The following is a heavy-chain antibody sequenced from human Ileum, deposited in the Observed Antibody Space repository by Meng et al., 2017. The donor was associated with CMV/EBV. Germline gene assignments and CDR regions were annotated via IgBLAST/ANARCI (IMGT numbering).Heavy chain of an antibody. V-gene: IGHV3-64*02. Sequence: FTFSSYAMHWVRQAPGQGLEYVSLISSNGGSTYYTDSVKGRFTIYRDNSKKTLYLQMRSLRAEDMAVYYCARGAADVVVLPAAIEFDSWGQGTLVTVSS. CDR3: ARGAADVVVLPAAIEFDS. J-gene: IGHJ4*02. D-gene: IGHD2-2*02. CDR2: ISSNGGST. CDR1: FTFSSYA.